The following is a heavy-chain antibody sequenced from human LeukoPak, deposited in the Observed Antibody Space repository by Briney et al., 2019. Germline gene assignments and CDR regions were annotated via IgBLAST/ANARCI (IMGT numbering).Heavy chain of an antibody. CDR2: ISYDGSNK. CDR1: GFTFSGYP. D-gene: IGHD3-22*01. V-gene: IGHV3-30-3*01. J-gene: IGHJ6*02. Sequence: GKSLRLSCAASGFTFSGYPIHWVRQAPGKGLEWVAVISYDGSNKYYAGSVKGRFTISRDNSKNTLYLQMNSLRVEDTAVYYCARGGTEIYYRYYGMDVWGQGTTVTVSS. CDR3: ARGGTEIYYRYYGMDV.